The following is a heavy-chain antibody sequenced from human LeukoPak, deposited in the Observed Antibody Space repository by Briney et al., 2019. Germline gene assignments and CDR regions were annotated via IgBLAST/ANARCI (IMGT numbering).Heavy chain of an antibody. D-gene: IGHD4/OR15-4a*01. CDR3: VRDRWPVLGDF. V-gene: IGHV3-66*01. CDR2: IYSGGLT. Sequence: PGGSLRLSCAVSGFTVSEYYMSWVRQAPGKGLEWVSTIYSGGLTYYADPVKGKFTISRDNSKNTLYLQMSSLRAEDTAVYYCVRDRWPVLGDFWGQGTTVTVSS. J-gene: IGHJ6*02. CDR1: GFTVSEYY.